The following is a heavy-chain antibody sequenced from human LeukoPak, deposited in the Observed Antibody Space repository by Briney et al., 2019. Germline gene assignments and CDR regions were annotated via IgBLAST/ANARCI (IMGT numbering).Heavy chain of an antibody. V-gene: IGHV3-23*01. J-gene: IGHJ4*02. Sequence: GSLRLSCAASGFTFSSYAMSWVRQAPGKGLEWVPAISGSGGSTYYADSVKGRFTISRDNSKNTLYLQMNSLRAEDTAVYYCAKSTNYDFWSGRTEFDYWGQGTLVTVSS. CDR3: AKSTNYDFWSGRTEFDY. CDR1: GFTFSSYA. D-gene: IGHD3-3*01. CDR2: ISGSGGST.